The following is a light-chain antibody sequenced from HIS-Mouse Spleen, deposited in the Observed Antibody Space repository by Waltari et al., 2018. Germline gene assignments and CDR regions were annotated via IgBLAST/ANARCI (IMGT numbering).Light chain of an antibody. Sequence: SYELTQPPSVSVSPGQTARITCSGDALPKKYAYWYQQKSGKAPVLVIYEEIKRPSGIPERVSGASSGTMATWTISGAQVEDEADYYCYSTDSSGNHRVFGGGTKLTVL. V-gene: IGLV3-10*01. CDR1: ALPKKY. J-gene: IGLJ2*01. CDR2: EEI. CDR3: YSTDSSGNHRV.